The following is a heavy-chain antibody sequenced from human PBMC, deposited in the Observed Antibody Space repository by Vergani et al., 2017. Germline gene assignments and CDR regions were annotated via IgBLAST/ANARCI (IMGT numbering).Heavy chain of an antibody. CDR1: GFTFSSYG. CDR3: AREGVAAADLDY. D-gene: IGHD6-13*01. V-gene: IGHV3-33*08. CDR2: IWYDGSNK. J-gene: IGHJ4*02. Sequence: VQLLESGGGLVQPGGSLRLSCAASGFTFSSYGMHWVRQAPGKGLEWVAVIWYDGSNKYYADSVKGRFTISRDNSKNTLYLQMNSLRAEDTAVYYCAREGVAAADLDYWGQGTLVTVSS.